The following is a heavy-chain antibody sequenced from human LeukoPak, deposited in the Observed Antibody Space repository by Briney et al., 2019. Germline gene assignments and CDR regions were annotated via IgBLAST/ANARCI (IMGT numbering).Heavy chain of an antibody. D-gene: IGHD1-26*01. Sequence: GGSLRLSCAASGFTFSSYSMNWVRQAPGKGLEWVSSISSSSSYIYYADSVKGRFTISRDNAKNSLYLQMNSLRAEDTAVYYCAGDVELLLYYGMDVWGQGTTVTVSS. CDR1: GFTFSSYS. V-gene: IGHV3-21*01. CDR2: ISSSSSYI. CDR3: AGDVELLLYYGMDV. J-gene: IGHJ6*02.